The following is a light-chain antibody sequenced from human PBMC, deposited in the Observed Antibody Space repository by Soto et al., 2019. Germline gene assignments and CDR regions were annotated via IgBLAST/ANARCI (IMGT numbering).Light chain of an antibody. CDR1: QSVSDN. CDR2: GTS. V-gene: IGKV3-15*01. J-gene: IGKJ1*01. CDR3: QQYKNWPPWT. Sequence: EIVMTQSPAALSVSPGERATLSCRASQSVSDNLAWYQQKPGQAPMLLIFGTSTRATGIPARFSGSGSGTEFTLTISSLQSEDFAVYYCQQYKNWPPWTFGQGTKVEIK.